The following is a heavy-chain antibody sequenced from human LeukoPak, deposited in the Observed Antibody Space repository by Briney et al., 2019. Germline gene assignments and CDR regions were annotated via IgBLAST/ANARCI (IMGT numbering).Heavy chain of an antibody. Sequence: GGSLRLSCAASGFTFSSYGMYWVRQAPGKGLVWVSRIYSGGSSTSYADSVKGRFTISRDNAKNTLYLQMNSLRAEDTAVYYCARRIASTWGSIDYWGQGTLVTDPS. D-gene: IGHD2/OR15-2a*01. CDR2: IYSGGSST. CDR3: ARRIASTWGSIDY. CDR1: GFTFSSYG. J-gene: IGHJ4*02. V-gene: IGHV3-74*01.